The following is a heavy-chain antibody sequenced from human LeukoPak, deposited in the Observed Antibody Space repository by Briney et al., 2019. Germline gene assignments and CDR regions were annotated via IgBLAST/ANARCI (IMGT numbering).Heavy chain of an antibody. CDR3: ASTLSGYTAMVTDWFDP. D-gene: IGHD5-18*01. CDR1: GGSISSSSYY. CDR2: IYYSGST. Sequence: SETLSLTCTVSGGSISSSSYYWGWIRQPPGKGLEWIGSIYYSGSTYYNPSLKSRVTISVDTSKNQFSLKLSSVTAADTAVYYCASTLSGYTAMVTDWFDPWGQGTLVTVSS. V-gene: IGHV4-39*01. J-gene: IGHJ5*02.